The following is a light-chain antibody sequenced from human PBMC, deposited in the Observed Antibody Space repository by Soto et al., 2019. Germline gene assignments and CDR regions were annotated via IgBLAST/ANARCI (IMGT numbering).Light chain of an antibody. Sequence: QSALTQPRSVSGSPGQSVTISCAGTTSDVGGYNYVSWYQQHPGKAPKVMIYDVSKRPSGVPDRFSGSKSGNTASLTISGLQAEDEADYYCCSYAGGYTYVFGTGTKLTV. CDR2: DVS. CDR1: TSDVGGYNY. V-gene: IGLV2-11*01. CDR3: CSYAGGYTYV. J-gene: IGLJ1*01.